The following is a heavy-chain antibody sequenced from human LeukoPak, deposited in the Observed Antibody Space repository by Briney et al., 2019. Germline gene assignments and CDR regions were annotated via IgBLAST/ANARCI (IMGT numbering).Heavy chain of an antibody. J-gene: IGHJ3*02. CDR2: VSVSGDEV. Sequence: GGSLRLSCVGSGFTFSSFEYNWVRQAPGKGLEWVSYVSVSGDEVHHADSVKGRFTISRDNAKNSVYLQMNSLRAEDTAVYYCARQARSDFWSGYYGDDAFDIWGQGTMVTVYS. V-gene: IGHV3-48*03. CDR1: GFTFSSFE. CDR3: ARQARSDFWSGYYGDDAFDI. D-gene: IGHD3-3*01.